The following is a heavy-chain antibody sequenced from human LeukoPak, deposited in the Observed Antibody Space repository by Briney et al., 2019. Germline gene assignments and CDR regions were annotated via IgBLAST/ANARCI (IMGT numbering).Heavy chain of an antibody. D-gene: IGHD6-19*01. CDR1: GYTFTSYG. Sequence: GASVKVSCKASGYTFTSYGISWVRQAPGQGLEWMGWISAYNGNTNYAQKLQGRVSMTTDTSTSTAYMELRSLRSDDTAVYYCATAVAGTGDAFDIWGQGTMVTVSS. CDR3: ATAVAGTGDAFDI. CDR2: ISAYNGNT. J-gene: IGHJ3*02. V-gene: IGHV1-18*01.